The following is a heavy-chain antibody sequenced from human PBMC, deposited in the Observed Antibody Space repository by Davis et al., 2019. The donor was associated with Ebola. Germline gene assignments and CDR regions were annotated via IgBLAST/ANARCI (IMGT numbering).Heavy chain of an antibody. CDR3: ARATFGYNSGWYADY. CDR2: VHGGNGNT. Sequence: ASVKVSCNASGFTLSNYAIHWVRQAPGQRLEWMGWVHGGNGNTKYSQRFQDRVTITTDTSASTAYLDLSSLRSDDTAVFYCARATFGYNSGWYADYWGQGTLVTVSS. D-gene: IGHD6-19*01. J-gene: IGHJ4*02. V-gene: IGHV1-3*01. CDR1: GFTLSNYA.